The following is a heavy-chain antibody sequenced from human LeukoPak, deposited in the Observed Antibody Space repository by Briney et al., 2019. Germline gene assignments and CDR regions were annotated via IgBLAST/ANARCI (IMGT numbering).Heavy chain of an antibody. Sequence: SETLSLTCTVSGGSISSYYWSWIRQPPGKGLEWIGYIYYSGSTNYNPSLKSRVTISVDTSKNRFSLKLSSVTAADTAVYYCARALVFNYYDFWSGYYHWFDPWGQGTLVTVSS. V-gene: IGHV4-59*01. J-gene: IGHJ5*02. CDR3: ARALVFNYYDFWSGYYHWFDP. D-gene: IGHD3-3*01. CDR1: GGSISSYY. CDR2: IYYSGST.